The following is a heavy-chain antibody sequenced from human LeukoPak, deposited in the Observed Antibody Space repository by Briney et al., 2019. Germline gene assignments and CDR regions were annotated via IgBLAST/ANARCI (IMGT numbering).Heavy chain of an antibody. CDR2: IWYDGSNK. CDR1: GFTFSSYG. CDR3: AREYSSSLSYYYGMDV. Sequence: GGSLRLSCAASGFTFSSYGMHWVRQAPGKGLEWVAVIWYDGSNKYYADSVKGRFTISRDNSKNTLYLQMYSLRAEDTAVYYCAREYSSSLSYYYGMDVWGQGTTVTVSS. J-gene: IGHJ6*02. V-gene: IGHV3-33*01. D-gene: IGHD6-13*01.